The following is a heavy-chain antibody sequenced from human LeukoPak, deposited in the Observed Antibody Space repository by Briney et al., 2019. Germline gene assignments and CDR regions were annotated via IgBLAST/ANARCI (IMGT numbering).Heavy chain of an antibody. V-gene: IGHV3-21*01. D-gene: IGHD5-18*01. CDR1: GFTFSGHS. J-gene: IGHJ5*02. CDR3: ARGEDTAMVTGGYNWFDP. CDR2: ISSSSSYI. Sequence: GGSLRLSCAASGFTFSGHSMNWVPQAPGSGLEWVSCISSSSSYIYYADSVKGRFTISRDNANNSLFLQMNSLKAEDTAVYYCARGEDTAMVTGGYNWFDPWGQGTLVTVSS.